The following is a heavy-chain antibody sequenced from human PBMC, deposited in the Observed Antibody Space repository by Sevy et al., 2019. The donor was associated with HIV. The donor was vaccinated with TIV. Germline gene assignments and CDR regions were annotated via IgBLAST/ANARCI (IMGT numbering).Heavy chain of an antibody. V-gene: IGHV4-34*01. CDR3: ARGLANGSGSYYKPYYFDY. J-gene: IGHJ4*02. CDR1: GGSFSGYY. Sequence: SETLSLTCAVYGGSFSGYYWSWIRRPPGKGLEWIGEINHSGSTNYNPSLKSRVTISVDTSKNQFSLKLSSVTAADTAVYYCARGLANGSGSYYKPYYFDYWGQGTLVTVSS. D-gene: IGHD3-10*01. CDR2: INHSGST.